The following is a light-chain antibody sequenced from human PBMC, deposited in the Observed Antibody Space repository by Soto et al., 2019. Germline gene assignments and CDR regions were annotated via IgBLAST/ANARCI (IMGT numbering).Light chain of an antibody. CDR1: QTISSW. J-gene: IGKJ1*01. V-gene: IGKV1-5*03. CDR3: QHYNSYSEA. CDR2: KAS. Sequence: QVPHSPSTLFGSVGDVVTLTCRASQTISSWLAWYQQKPGKAPKLLIYKASTFKSGVPSRFSGSGSGTEFTLTISSLQPDDFATDYCQHYNSYSEACGQGAKVDI.